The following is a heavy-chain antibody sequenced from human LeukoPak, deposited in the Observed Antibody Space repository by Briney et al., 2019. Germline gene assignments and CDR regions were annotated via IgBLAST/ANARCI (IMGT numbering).Heavy chain of an antibody. CDR2: ISGSGGST. CDR3: AKDLHPQTGTRRVGAFDI. V-gene: IGHV3-23*01. J-gene: IGHJ3*02. CDR1: GFTFSSHA. Sequence: GGSLRLSCAASGFTFSSHAMSWVRQAPGKGLEWVSAISGSGGSTYYADSVKGRFTISRDNSKNTLYLQMNSLRAEDTAVYYCAKDLHPQTGTRRVGAFDIWGQGTMVTVSP. D-gene: IGHD1-1*01.